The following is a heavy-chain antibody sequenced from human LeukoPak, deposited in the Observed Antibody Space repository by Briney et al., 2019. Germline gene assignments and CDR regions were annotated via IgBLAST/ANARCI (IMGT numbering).Heavy chain of an antibody. Sequence: PLETLSLTCTVSGGSISSYYWSWIRQPAGKGLEWIGRIYTSGSTNYNPSLKSRVTMSVDTSKNQFSLKLSSVTAADTAVYYCARDDYYYDSSGYYSNWGQGTLVTVSS. J-gene: IGHJ4*02. CDR2: IYTSGST. CDR1: GGSISSYY. V-gene: IGHV4-4*07. D-gene: IGHD3-22*01. CDR3: ARDDYYYDSSGYYSN.